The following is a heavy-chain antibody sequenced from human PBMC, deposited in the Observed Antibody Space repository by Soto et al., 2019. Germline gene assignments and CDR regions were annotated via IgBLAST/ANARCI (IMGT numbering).Heavy chain of an antibody. CDR2: IRGFSPYT. CDR3: ARDRGYDAHDYYYNAMDV. V-gene: IGHV3-21*01. CDR1: GFTFRTYT. J-gene: IGHJ6*02. D-gene: IGHD3-10*01. Sequence: GWSLRLSCISSGFTFRTYTMNWVRQAPGKGLEWVSGIRGFSPYTFYAESVKGRFTTSRDNAKNSLYLQMNSLRAEDTAVYYCARDRGYDAHDYYYNAMDVWGQGTTVTVSS.